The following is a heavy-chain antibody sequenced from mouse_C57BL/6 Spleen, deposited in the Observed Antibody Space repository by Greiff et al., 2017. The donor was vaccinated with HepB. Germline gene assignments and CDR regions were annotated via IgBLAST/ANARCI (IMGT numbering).Heavy chain of an antibody. V-gene: IGHV1-18*01. CDR2: INPNNGGT. Sequence: VHVKQSGPELVKPGASVKIPCKASGYTFTDYNMDWVKQSHGKSLEWIGDINPNNGGTIYNQKFKGKATLTVDKSSSTAYMELRSLTSEDTAVYYCASSRGYFDVWGTGTTVTVSS. CDR1: GYTFTDYN. J-gene: IGHJ1*03. CDR3: ASSRGYFDV.